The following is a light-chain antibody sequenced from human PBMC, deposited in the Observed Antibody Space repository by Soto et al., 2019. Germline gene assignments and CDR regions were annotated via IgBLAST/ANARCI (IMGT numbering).Light chain of an antibody. V-gene: IGKV1-16*01. Sequence: DIHMTQSPSSLSASVGDRVTITCRASQGISNSLAWYQHKPGKAPKSLMFGASTLQSGVPPRFSGSGSGTEFTLTITSLQAEDFATYYCQHYSEYPFTFCQGTRLEVK. J-gene: IGKJ5*01. CDR1: QGISNS. CDR2: GAS. CDR3: QHYSEYPFT.